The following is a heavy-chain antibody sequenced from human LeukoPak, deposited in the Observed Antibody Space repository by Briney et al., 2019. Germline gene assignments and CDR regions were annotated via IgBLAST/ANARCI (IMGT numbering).Heavy chain of an antibody. J-gene: IGHJ6*02. V-gene: IGHV3-21*01. CDR3: ARVWDIVVVPAAQGYYYGMDV. CDR1: GFTFSSYS. Sequence: GGSLRLSCAAFGFTFSSYSMNWVRLAPGKGLEWISSISSSSSYIYYADSVKGRFTISRDNAKNSLYLQMNSLRAEDTAVYYCARVWDIVVVPAAQGYYYGMDVWGQGTTVTVSS. CDR2: ISSSSSYI. D-gene: IGHD2-2*01.